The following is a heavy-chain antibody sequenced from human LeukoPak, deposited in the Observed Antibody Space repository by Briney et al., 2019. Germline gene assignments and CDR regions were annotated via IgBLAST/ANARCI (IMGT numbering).Heavy chain of an antibody. V-gene: IGHV3-7*01. CDR3: ASEGGGAFDI. D-gene: IGHD3-16*01. J-gene: IGHJ3*02. Sequence: GGSLRLSCAASGFTFSSYWMSWARQAPGKGLEWVANIKEDGSEKYYVDSVKGRFTISRDNAKNSLYLQLNSLRGEDTAVYYCASEGGGAFDIWGQGTMVTVSS. CDR1: GFTFSSYW. CDR2: IKEDGSEK.